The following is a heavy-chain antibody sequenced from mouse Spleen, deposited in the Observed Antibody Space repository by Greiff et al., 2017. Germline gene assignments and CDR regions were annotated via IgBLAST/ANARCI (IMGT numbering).Heavy chain of an antibody. CDR1: GFTFSSYG. Sequence: EVQRVESGGDLVKPGGSLKLSCAASGFTFSSYGMSWVRQTPDKRLEWVATISSGGSYTYYPDSVKGRFTISRDNAKNTLYLQMSSLKSEDTAMYYCARLVALPSYWYFDVWGTGTTVTVSS. CDR3: ARLVALPSYWYFDV. J-gene: IGHJ1*03. D-gene: IGHD2-10*01. V-gene: IGHV5-6*01. CDR2: ISSGGSYT.